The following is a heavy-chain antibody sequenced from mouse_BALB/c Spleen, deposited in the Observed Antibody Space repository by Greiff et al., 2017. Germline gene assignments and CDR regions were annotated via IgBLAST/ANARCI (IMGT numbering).Heavy chain of an antibody. CDR1: GFSLTSYG. Sequence: VQLQQSGPGLVQPSQSLSITCTVSGFSLTSYGVHWVRQSPGKGLEWLGVIWSGGSTDYNAAFISRLSISKDNSKSQVFFKMNSLQANDTAIYYCARGKLGPYYFDYWGQGTTLTVSS. CDR3: ARGKLGPYYFDY. CDR2: IWSGGST. J-gene: IGHJ2*01. D-gene: IGHD4-1*01. V-gene: IGHV2-2*02.